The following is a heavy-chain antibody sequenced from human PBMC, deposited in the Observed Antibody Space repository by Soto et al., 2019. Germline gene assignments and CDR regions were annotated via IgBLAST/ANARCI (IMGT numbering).Heavy chain of an antibody. CDR3: ARDRLPFYDILTGYPYGMDV. Sequence: PSETLSLTCTVSGGSISSYYWSWIRQPPGKGLEWIGYIYYSGSTNYNPSLKSRVTISVDTSKNQFSLKLSSVTAADTAVYYCARDRLPFYDILTGYPYGMDVWGQGTTVTVSS. D-gene: IGHD3-9*01. V-gene: IGHV4-59*01. CDR1: GGSISSYY. J-gene: IGHJ6*02. CDR2: IYYSGST.